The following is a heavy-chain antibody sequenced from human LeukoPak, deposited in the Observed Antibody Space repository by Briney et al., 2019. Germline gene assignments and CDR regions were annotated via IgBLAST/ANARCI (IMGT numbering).Heavy chain of an antibody. D-gene: IGHD3-22*01. J-gene: IGHJ3*02. CDR3: ARVENVIYYDSRAGAFDI. CDR2: IYYSGST. V-gene: IGHV4-31*03. Sequence: SETLSLTCTVSGGSISSGGYYWSWIRQHPGKGLEWIGYIYYSGSTYYNPSLKSRVTISVDTSKNQFSLKLSSVTAADTAVYYCARVENVIYYDSRAGAFDIWGQGTMVTVSS. CDR1: GGSISSGGYY.